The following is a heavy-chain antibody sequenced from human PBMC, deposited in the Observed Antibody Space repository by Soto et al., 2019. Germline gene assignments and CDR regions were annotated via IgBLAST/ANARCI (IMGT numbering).Heavy chain of an antibody. Sequence: QVQLVESGGGVVQPGRSLRLSCAASGFTFSSYGMHWVRQAPGKGLEWVAVISYDGSNKYYADSVKGRFTISRDNSKNTLYLQMNRLRAEDTAVYYCAKDRSRWLQLRFGAFDIWGQGTMVTVSS. D-gene: IGHD5-12*01. V-gene: IGHV3-30*18. CDR1: GFTFSSYG. CDR3: AKDRSRWLQLRFGAFDI. J-gene: IGHJ3*02. CDR2: ISYDGSNK.